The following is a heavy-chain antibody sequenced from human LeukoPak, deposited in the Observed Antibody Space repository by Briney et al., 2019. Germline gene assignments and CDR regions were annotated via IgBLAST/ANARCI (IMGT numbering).Heavy chain of an antibody. Sequence: GGSLRLSCAASGFTFSSYWMHWVRQAPGKGLVWVSRIHRDGSSTNYGDSVRGRFTISRDNANNMLYLQMSSLSPEDTAVYYCALLHSASNFVGPWGQGTLVTVSS. CDR3: ALLHSASNFVGP. J-gene: IGHJ5*02. CDR2: IHRDGSST. V-gene: IGHV3-74*01. D-gene: IGHD1-26*01. CDR1: GFTFSSYW.